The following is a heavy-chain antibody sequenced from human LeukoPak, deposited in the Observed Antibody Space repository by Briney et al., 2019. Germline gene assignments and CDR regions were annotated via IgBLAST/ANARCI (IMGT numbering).Heavy chain of an antibody. V-gene: IGHV7-4-1*02. J-gene: IGHJ4*02. CDR2: INTNTGNP. CDR3: ARGRMSGSSGRYYFDY. CDR1: GYTFTNYA. D-gene: IGHD6-19*01. Sequence: ASVKDSCKASGYTFTNYAMNWVRRAPGQGLEWMGWINTNTGNPTYAQGFTGRFVFSLDTSVSTAYLQISSLKAEDTAVYYCARGRMSGSSGRYYFDYWGQGTLVTVSS.